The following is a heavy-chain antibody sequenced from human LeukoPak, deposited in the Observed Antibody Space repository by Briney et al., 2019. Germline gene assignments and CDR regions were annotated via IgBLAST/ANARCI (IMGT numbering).Heavy chain of an antibody. J-gene: IGHJ4*02. V-gene: IGHV4-59*08. CDR1: GGSISSYY. D-gene: IGHD3-22*01. Sequence: PSETLSLTCTVSGGSISSYYWSWIRQPPGKGLEWIGYIYYSGSTNHNPSLKSRVTISVDTSKNQFSLKLSSVTAADTAVYYCASGQYYYDSSGYFFDYWGQGTLVTVSS. CDR2: IYYSGST. CDR3: ASGQYYYDSSGYFFDY.